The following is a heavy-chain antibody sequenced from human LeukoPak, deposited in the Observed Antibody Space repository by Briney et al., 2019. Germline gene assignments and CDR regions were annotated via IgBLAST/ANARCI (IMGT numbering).Heavy chain of an antibody. Sequence: GGSLRLSCAASGFTFSAFGMHWVRQAPGKGLEWVTFIPYDGSDKYYADSVKGRFTISRDNAKNSLYLQMNSLRAEDTALYYCARVYYDSSGYRYWGQGTLVTVSS. CDR1: GFTFSAFG. CDR2: IPYDGSDK. D-gene: IGHD3-22*01. V-gene: IGHV3-30*12. J-gene: IGHJ4*02. CDR3: ARVYYDSSGYRY.